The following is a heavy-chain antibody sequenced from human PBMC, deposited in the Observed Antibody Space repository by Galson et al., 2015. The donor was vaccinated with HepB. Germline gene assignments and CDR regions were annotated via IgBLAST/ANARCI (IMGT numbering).Heavy chain of an antibody. D-gene: IGHD1-26*01. CDR3: ARDRWDLLGDSLFDY. J-gene: IGHJ4*02. CDR2: IYTSGST. V-gene: IGHV4-4*07. CDR1: GGSISSYY. Sequence: LSLTCTVSGGSISSYYWSWIRQTAGKGLEWIGRIYTSGSTNYNPSLKSRVTMSVDTSKNQFSLKLNSVTAADTAVYYCARDRWDLLGDSLFDYWGQGTLVTVSS.